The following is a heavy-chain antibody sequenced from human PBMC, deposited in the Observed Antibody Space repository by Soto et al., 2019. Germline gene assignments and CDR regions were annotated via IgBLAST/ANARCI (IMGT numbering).Heavy chain of an antibody. J-gene: IGHJ6*02. Sequence: QVQLQQWGAGLLKPSETLSLTCAVYGGSFSGYYWTWIRQPPGKGLEWIGEINHSGSTNYNPSLKSRVTISVDTSKNQFSLKLISVTAADTAVYYCARLPHGYNYGMDVWGQGTTVTVSS. CDR2: INHSGST. CDR3: ARLPHGYNYGMDV. CDR1: GGSFSGYY. V-gene: IGHV4-34*01.